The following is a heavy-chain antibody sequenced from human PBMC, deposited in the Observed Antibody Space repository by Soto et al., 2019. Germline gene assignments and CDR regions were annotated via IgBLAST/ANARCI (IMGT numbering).Heavy chain of an antibody. D-gene: IGHD6-19*01. CDR1: AGTFSSYA. CDR2: IIPIFDTR. CDR3: AREGVVVAGKYHYYGMDS. Sequence: QVQLVQSGAEVKKPGSSVKVSCKASAGTFSSYAFSWVRQAPGQGLEWMGRIIPIFDTRNYAQKFQGRVTITADESTRTAYVELSSLRSEDTAVYYCAREGVVVAGKYHYYGMDSWGQGTTVTVSS. V-gene: IGHV1-69*12. J-gene: IGHJ6*02.